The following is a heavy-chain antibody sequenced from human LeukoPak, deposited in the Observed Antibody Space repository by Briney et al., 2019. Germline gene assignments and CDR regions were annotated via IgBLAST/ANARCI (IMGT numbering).Heavy chain of an antibody. Sequence: GGSLRLACAAAGFTVSSNYMGWVRQAPGKGVEWLAIIYSGGSTYYADSVKGRFTISRDNSKNTLYLQMNSLRAEATAVYYCARDEWELLRAYWGQGTLVTVSS. V-gene: IGHV3-66*02. CDR3: ARDEWELLRAY. J-gene: IGHJ4*02. D-gene: IGHD1-26*01. CDR1: GFTVSSNY. CDR2: IYSGGST.